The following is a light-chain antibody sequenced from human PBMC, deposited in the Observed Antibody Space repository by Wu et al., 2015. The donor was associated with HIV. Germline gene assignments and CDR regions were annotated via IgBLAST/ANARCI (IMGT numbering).Light chain of an antibody. V-gene: IGKV1-9*01. CDR1: QGISSY. CDR3: QQLNSYL. J-gene: IGKJ4*01. Sequence: DIQLTQSPPFLSASVGGRVTITCRASQGISSYLAWYQQEPGKAPKLLIYAASTLQSGVPSRFSGSGSGTEFTLTISSLQPEDFATYYCQQLNSYLFGGGTKVEIK. CDR2: AAS.